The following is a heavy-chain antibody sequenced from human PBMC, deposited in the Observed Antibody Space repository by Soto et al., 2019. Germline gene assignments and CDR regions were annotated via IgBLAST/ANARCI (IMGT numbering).Heavy chain of an antibody. CDR3: ARGVSSYSHYLAGRYYYGMDV. CDR1: GGSFSGYY. CDR2: INHSGST. Sequence: SETLSLTCAVYGGSFSGYYWSWIRQPPGKGLEWIGEINHSGSTNYNPSLKSRVTISVDTSKNQFSLKLSSVTAADTAVYYCARGVSSYSHYLAGRYYYGMDVWGQGTTVTVSS. D-gene: IGHD4-4*01. J-gene: IGHJ6*02. V-gene: IGHV4-34*01.